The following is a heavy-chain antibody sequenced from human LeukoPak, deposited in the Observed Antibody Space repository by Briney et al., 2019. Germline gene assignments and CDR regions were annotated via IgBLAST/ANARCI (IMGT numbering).Heavy chain of an antibody. CDR2: TYYRSKWYN. Sequence: SQTLSLTCAISGDSVSSDTSAWNWIRQSPSRGLEWLGRTYYRSKWYNEYADSVRSRINIYPDTSKNHFFLQLISVTPEGTALYYCARDQWALNSWGQGTLVTVSS. D-gene: IGHD1-26*01. V-gene: IGHV6-1*01. CDR3: ARDQWALNS. CDR1: GDSVSSDTSA. J-gene: IGHJ4*02.